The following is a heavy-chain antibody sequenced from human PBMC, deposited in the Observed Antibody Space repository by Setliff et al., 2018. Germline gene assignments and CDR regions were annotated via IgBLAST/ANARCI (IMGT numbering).Heavy chain of an antibody. CDR3: TTDCSGARCSS. J-gene: IGHJ5*02. CDR2: IKSKTDGGTT. Sequence: PGGSLRLSCAASGFTFSNAWMSWVRQAPGKGLEWVGRIKSKTDGGTTDYAAPVKGRFTISRDDSENTLYLQLNSLKTEVTAVYYCTTDCSGARCSSWGQGTLVTVSS. V-gene: IGHV3-15*01. D-gene: IGHD2-15*01. CDR1: GFTFSNAW.